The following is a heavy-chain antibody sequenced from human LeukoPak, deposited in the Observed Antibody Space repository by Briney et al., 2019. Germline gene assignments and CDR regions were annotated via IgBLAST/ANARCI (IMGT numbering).Heavy chain of an antibody. V-gene: IGHV4-59*01. Sequence: SEPLSLTCTVSGDSLNTYYWTWIRQTPGKELEWIGFVASSGASNYNPSLKSRVSISIDTSKNQFSLALTSVTPADTAVYYCARVVRGVVTSNWFDPWGQGTLVSVSS. CDR2: VASSGAS. J-gene: IGHJ5*02. D-gene: IGHD2-21*02. CDR3: ARVVRGVVTSNWFDP. CDR1: GDSLNTYY.